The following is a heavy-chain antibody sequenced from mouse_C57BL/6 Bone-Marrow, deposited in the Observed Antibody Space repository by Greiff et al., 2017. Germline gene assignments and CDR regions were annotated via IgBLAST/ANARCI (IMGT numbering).Heavy chain of an antibody. CDR1: GFSLTSYA. CDR2: IWTGGGT. CDR3: AITVVGAMDY. V-gene: IGHV2-9-1*01. Sequence: VKLMESGPGLVAPSQSLSITCTVSGFSLTSYAISWVRQPPGKGLEWLGVIWTGGGTNYTSALNSRLSISKDNSKSQVFLKMNSLQTDDTARYYCAITVVGAMDYWGQGTSVTVSS. J-gene: IGHJ4*01. D-gene: IGHD1-1*01.